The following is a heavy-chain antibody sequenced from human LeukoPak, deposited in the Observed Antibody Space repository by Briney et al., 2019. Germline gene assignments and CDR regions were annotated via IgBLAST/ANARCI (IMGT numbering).Heavy chain of an antibody. CDR2: ISGSGGST. D-gene: IGHD5-18*01. CDR3: AKVPRGYSYGYLDY. V-gene: IGHV3-23*01. Sequence: GGSLRLSCAASGFTFSNAWMSWVRQAPGKGLEWVSAISGSGGSTYYADSVKGRFTISRDNSKNTLYLQMNSLRAEDTAVYYCAKVPRGYSYGYLDYWGQGTLVTVSS. CDR1: GFTFSNAW. J-gene: IGHJ4*02.